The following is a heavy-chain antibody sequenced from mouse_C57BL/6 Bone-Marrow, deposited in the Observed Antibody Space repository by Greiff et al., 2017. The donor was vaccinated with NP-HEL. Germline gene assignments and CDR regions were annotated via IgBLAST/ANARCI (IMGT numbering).Heavy chain of an antibody. J-gene: IGHJ3*01. CDR3: ARSEDGYRFAY. V-gene: IGHV8-12*01. D-gene: IGHD2-3*01. Sequence: QVTLKESGPGILQSSQTLSLTCSFSGFSLSTSGMGVSWIRQPSGKGLEWLAHIYWDDDKRYNPSLKSRLTISKDTSRNQVFLKITSVDTADTATYYCARSEDGYRFAYWGQGTLVTVSA. CDR2: IYWDDDK. CDR1: GFSLSTSGMG.